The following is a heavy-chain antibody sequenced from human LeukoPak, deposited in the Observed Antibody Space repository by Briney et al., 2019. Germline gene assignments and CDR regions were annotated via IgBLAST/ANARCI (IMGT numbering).Heavy chain of an antibody. CDR2: INSSGGST. CDR3: AKRGNYMDV. CDR1: GFTFSSYW. V-gene: IGHV3-23*01. D-gene: IGHD3-16*01. J-gene: IGHJ6*03. Sequence: GGSLRLSCAASGFTFSSYWMSWVRQAPGKGLEWVSSINSSGGSTYYADSVRGRFTISRDNSKNTLYLQMNSLRAEDTAVYFCAKRGNYMDVWGKGTTVTVSS.